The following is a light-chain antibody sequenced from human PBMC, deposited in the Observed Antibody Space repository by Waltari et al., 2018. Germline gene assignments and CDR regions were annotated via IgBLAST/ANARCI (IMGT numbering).Light chain of an antibody. CDR1: QSVSSY. CDR2: DAS. J-gene: IGKJ4*02. CDR3: QQRSNWPLLT. V-gene: IGKV3-11*01. Sequence: EIVLTQSPATLSLSPGERATLSCMASQSVSSYLALYQQKPGQAPRLLIYDASNRATDMPSRFSCSRPGTDVTLNISSLEPEDFAVYYCQQRSNWPLLTFGGGTKVEIK.